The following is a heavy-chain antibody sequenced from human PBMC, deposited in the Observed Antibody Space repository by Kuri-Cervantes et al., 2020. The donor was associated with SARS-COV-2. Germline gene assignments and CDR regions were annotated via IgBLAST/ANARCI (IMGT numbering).Heavy chain of an antibody. CDR3: ASAVAGLFDY. D-gene: IGHD6-19*01. CDR1: GFTFSDHY. Sequence: GGSLRLSCAASGFTFSDHYMDWVRQAPGKGLEWVGRTRNIANSYTTEYAASVKGRFAISRDDSKNSLYLQMNSLKTEDTAVYYCASAVAGLFDYWGQGTLVTVSS. CDR2: TRNIANSYTT. V-gene: IGHV3-72*01. J-gene: IGHJ4*02.